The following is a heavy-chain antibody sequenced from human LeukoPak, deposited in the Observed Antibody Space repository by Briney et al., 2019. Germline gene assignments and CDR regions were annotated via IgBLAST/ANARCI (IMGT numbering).Heavy chain of an antibody. CDR1: GFTFSSYA. Sequence: GGSLRLSCAASGFTFSSYAMHWVRQAPGKGLEWVAVISYDGSNKYYADSVKGRFTISRDNSKNTLYLQMNSLRAEDTAVYYCARDLRFLERLLPDYWGQGTLVTVSS. CDR2: ISYDGSNK. V-gene: IGHV3-30-3*01. J-gene: IGHJ4*02. D-gene: IGHD3-3*01. CDR3: ARDLRFLERLLPDY.